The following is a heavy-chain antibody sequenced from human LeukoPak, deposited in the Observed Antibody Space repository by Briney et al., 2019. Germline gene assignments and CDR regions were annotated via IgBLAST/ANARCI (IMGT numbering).Heavy chain of an antibody. Sequence: GESLKISWKGSGYSFTSYWIGWVGQMPGKGLEWMGIIYPCDSDTRYSPSFQGQVTISADKSISTAYLQWSSLKASDTAMYYCARHHSGSYYDPLDYWGQGTLVTVSS. J-gene: IGHJ4*02. D-gene: IGHD1-26*01. CDR3: ARHHSGSYYDPLDY. CDR1: GYSFTSYW. V-gene: IGHV5-51*01. CDR2: IYPCDSDT.